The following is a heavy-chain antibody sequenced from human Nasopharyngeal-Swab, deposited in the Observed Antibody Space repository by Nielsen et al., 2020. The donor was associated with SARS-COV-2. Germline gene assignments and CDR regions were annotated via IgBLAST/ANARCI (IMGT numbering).Heavy chain of an antibody. D-gene: IGHD6-6*01. CDR3: ARSIAARVYYYYYMDV. J-gene: IGHJ6*03. Sequence: SVKVSCKASGYTFTSYGISWVRQAPGQGLEWMGGIIPIFGTANYAQKFQGRVTITADESTSTAYMELSSLRSEDTAVYYCARSIAARVYYYYYMDVWGKGTTVTVSS. V-gene: IGHV1-69*13. CDR2: IIPIFGTA. CDR1: GYTFTSYG.